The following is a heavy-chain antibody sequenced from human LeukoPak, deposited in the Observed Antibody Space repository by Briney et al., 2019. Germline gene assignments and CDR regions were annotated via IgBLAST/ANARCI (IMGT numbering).Heavy chain of an antibody. CDR3: VRKNRDFNAAWDI. Sequence: GGSLRLSCAASGFTVSNNYMSWVRQAPGKGLEWVSITYSDSSTNYADSVKGRFTISRDTSQNTLSLQMNSLRAEDTAVYYCVRKNRDFNAAWDIWGQGTVVTVSS. D-gene: IGHD2-21*02. CDR2: TYSDSST. J-gene: IGHJ3*02. V-gene: IGHV3-53*01. CDR1: GFTVSNNY.